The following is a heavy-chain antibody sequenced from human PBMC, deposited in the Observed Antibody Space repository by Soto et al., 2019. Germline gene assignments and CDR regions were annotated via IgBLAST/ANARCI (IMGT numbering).Heavy chain of an antibody. J-gene: IGHJ4*02. CDR3: ANDPRGPYF. CDR2: ISSSSFTI. V-gene: IGHV3-48*01. Sequence: GGSLRLSCAASGFSFSDDSMNWVRQAPGRGLEWVSYISSSSFTIHYADFVEGRFAISRDNAKNSLYLQMNSLRAEDTAIYYCANDPRGPYFWGQGTRVTVSS. CDR1: GFSFSDDS. D-gene: IGHD3-16*01.